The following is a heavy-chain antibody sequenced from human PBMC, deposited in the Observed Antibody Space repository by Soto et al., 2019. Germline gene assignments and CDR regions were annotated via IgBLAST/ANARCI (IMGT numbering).Heavy chain of an antibody. Sequence: QMQLVQSGPEVKKPGTSVKVSCKASGFTFTSSAVQWVRQARGQRLEWIGWIVVGSGNTNYAQKFQERVTITRDMSTSTAYMELSSLRSEDTAVYYCAAPSYGSGSPLDYWGQGTLVTVSS. D-gene: IGHD3-10*01. CDR2: IVVGSGNT. CDR1: GFTFTSSA. V-gene: IGHV1-58*01. CDR3: AAPSYGSGSPLDY. J-gene: IGHJ4*02.